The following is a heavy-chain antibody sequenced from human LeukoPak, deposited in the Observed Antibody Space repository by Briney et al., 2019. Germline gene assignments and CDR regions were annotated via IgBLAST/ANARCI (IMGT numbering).Heavy chain of an antibody. CDR2: IYPGDSDT. CDR3: ARQIADSSGPIDY. J-gene: IGHJ4*02. Sequence: GESLKISCKGSGYTFASYWIAWVRQMPGNGLEWMGIIYPGDSDTRYSPSFQGQVTISADKSISTAYLQWSSLKASDTAMYCCARQIADSSGPIDYWGQGTLVTVSS. CDR1: GYTFASYW. D-gene: IGHD6-19*01. V-gene: IGHV5-51*01.